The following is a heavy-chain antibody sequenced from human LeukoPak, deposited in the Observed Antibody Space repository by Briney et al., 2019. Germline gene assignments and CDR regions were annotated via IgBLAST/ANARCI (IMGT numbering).Heavy chain of an antibody. D-gene: IGHD3-22*01. CDR2: INPNSGGK. CDR3: ARFPLLYYYDRRGYYPFDY. V-gene: IGHV1-2*02. CDR1: GYTFTGYY. Sequence: ASVKVSCKASGYTFTGYYMHWVRHAPGQGLEWMGWINPNSGGKNYEQKLRGRLTRTRDTSISTAYIDVSRLRSDATAVYYCARFPLLYYYDRRGYYPFDYWGQGTLVTVSS. J-gene: IGHJ4*02.